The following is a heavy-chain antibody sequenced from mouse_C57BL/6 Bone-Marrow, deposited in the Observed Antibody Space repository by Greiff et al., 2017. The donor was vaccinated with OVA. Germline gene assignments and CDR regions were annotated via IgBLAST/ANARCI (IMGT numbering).Heavy chain of an antibody. D-gene: IGHD4-1*01. CDR1: GFTFSDYG. V-gene: IGHV5-15*01. Sequence: EVQRVESGGGLVQPGGSLKLSCAASGFTFSDYGMAWVRQAPRKGPEWVAFISNLAYSIYYADTVTGRFTISRENAKNTLYLEMSSLRSEDTAMYYCARLGRGDWYFDVWGTGTTVTVSS. J-gene: IGHJ1*03. CDR3: ARLGRGDWYFDV. CDR2: ISNLAYSI.